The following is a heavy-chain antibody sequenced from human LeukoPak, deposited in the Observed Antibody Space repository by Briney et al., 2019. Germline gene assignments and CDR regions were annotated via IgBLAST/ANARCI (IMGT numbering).Heavy chain of an antibody. CDR1: GGSISSYY. J-gene: IGHJ6*03. Sequence: SETLSLTCTVSGGSISSYYWSWNRQPPGKGLEWIGYIHYSGGTNYNPSLKSRVTISVDTSKNQFSLKLSSVTAADTAVYYCARTTEGYCRGRSCYSYYYYMDVWGKGTTVTVSS. CDR3: ARTTEGYCRGRSCYSYYYYMDV. CDR2: IHYSGGT. D-gene: IGHD2-15*01. V-gene: IGHV4-59*01.